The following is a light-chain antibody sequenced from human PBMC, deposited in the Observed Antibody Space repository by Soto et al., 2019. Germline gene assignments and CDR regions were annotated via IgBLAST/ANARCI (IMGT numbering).Light chain of an antibody. J-gene: IGLJ3*02. Sequence: QSVLTQPPSASGTPGQRVTISCSGSSSNIGRNTVSWYQQLPGTAPKLLIYSNTQRPPGVPDRFSGSKSGASASLAISGLQSEDEADYYCATWDDSLNGLFCGGTKLTVL. CDR2: SNT. V-gene: IGLV1-44*01. CDR1: SSNIGRNT. CDR3: ATWDDSLNGL.